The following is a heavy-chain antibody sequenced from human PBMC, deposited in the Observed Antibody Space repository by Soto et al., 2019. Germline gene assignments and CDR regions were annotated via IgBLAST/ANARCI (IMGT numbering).Heavy chain of an antibody. Sequence: QVQLQESGPGLVKPSQTLSLTCTVSGGSISSGGYYCSWIRQHPGKGLEWIGYIYYYGSTYYNPSLKSRVTISVDTSKNQFSLKLSSVTAADTAVYYCARVCGGDCHYGMDVWGQGTTVTVSS. CDR2: IYYYGST. D-gene: IGHD2-21*02. CDR1: GGSISSGGYY. J-gene: IGHJ6*02. CDR3: ARVCGGDCHYGMDV. V-gene: IGHV4-31*03.